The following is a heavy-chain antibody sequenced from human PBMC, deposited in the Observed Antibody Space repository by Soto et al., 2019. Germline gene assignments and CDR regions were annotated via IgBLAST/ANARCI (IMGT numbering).Heavy chain of an antibody. CDR2: INPNSGGT. CDR1: GYTLTGYY. D-gene: IGHD6-13*01. V-gene: IGHV1-2*02. CDR3: ARQQLVPYYYGMDV. Sequence: QVQLLQSGAEVKKPGPSVKVSCKASGYTLTGYYMHWVRQAPGQGLEWMGWINPNSGGTNYAQKFQGRVTMTRDTSISTAYMELSRLRSDDTAVYYCARQQLVPYYYGMDVWGQGTTVTVSS. J-gene: IGHJ6*02.